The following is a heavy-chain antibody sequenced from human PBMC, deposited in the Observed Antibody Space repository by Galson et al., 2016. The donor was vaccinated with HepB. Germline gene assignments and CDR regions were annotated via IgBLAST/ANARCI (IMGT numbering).Heavy chain of an antibody. D-gene: IGHD4-11*01. Sequence: SLRLSCAASGFTFSSYAMHWVRQAPGKGLEWVAVISYDGSSKYYADSVKGRFTISRDNSKNTLYLQMNSLRDEDTAVYYCARGVYSDYLDGWGQGTLVTVSS. CDR1: GFTFSSYA. J-gene: IGHJ4*02. V-gene: IGHV3-30-3*01. CDR3: ARGVYSDYLDG. CDR2: ISYDGSSK.